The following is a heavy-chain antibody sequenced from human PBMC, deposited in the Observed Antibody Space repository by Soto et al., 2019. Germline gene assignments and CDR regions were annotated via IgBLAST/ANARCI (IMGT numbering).Heavy chain of an antibody. D-gene: IGHD6-19*01. CDR2: IYYSGST. Sequence: SETLSLTCTVSGGSIISYYWSWIRQPPGKGLEWIGYIYYSGSTNYNPSLKSRVTISVDTSKNQFSLRLSSVSAADTAMYYCAREGEEQWLVRGWFDPWGHGTLVTVSS. CDR3: AREGEEQWLVRGWFDP. J-gene: IGHJ5*02. CDR1: GGSIISYY. V-gene: IGHV4-59*01.